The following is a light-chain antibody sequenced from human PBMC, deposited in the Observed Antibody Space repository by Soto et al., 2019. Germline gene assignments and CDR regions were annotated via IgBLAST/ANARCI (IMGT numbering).Light chain of an antibody. V-gene: IGKV3-20*01. Sequence: EIVLTQSPGTLSLSPGERATLSCRASQSVSSSYVAWYQQKPGQAPRLLIYGASSRATGIPDRFSGSGSGTDFTLTISRLETEDFAVYYCQQYGSSPLAFGQGKRLEIK. CDR1: QSVSSSY. CDR3: QQYGSSPLA. J-gene: IGKJ5*01. CDR2: GAS.